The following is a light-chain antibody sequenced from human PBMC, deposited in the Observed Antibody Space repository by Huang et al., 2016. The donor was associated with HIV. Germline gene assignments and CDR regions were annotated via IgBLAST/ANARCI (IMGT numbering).Light chain of an antibody. CDR3: QQSDTSPQT. Sequence: EIVLTQSPGTLSLSPGETATLSCRSSQCVSSDVAWYQQKPGQAPRLLIYGTSTRATGVPDRFSGSGSGTDFTLTISRLEPEDFAVYYCQQSDTSPQTFGQGTKLEIK. J-gene: IGKJ2*01. V-gene: IGKV3-20*01. CDR1: QCVSSD. CDR2: GTS.